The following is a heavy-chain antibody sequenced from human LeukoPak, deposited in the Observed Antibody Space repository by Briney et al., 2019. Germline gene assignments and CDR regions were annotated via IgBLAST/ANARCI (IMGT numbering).Heavy chain of an antibody. J-gene: IGHJ4*02. V-gene: IGHV3-23*01. CDR3: ASRRSTSFDY. Sequence: SGGSLRLSCAASGFTFSSYAMTWVRQAPGKGLEWVSAISAGGGSTNYADSVKGRFTISRDNAKNTLYLQMNSLRAEDTAVYYCASRRSTSFDYWGQGTLVTVSS. D-gene: IGHD5/OR15-5a*01. CDR2: ISAGGGST. CDR1: GFTFSSYA.